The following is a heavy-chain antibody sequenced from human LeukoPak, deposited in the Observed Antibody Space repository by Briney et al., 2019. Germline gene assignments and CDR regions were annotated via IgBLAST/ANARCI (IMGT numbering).Heavy chain of an antibody. V-gene: IGHV4-4*07. CDR2: IYTSGST. J-gene: IGHJ3*02. CDR1: GGSISSYY. CDR3: ARAGAGIAAAGTLAFDI. Sequence: PSETLSLXCTVSGGSISSYYWSWIRQPAGKGLEWIGRIYTSGSTNYNPSLKSRVTMSVDTSKNQFSLKLSSVTAADTAVYYCARAGAGIAAAGTLAFDIWGQGTMVTVSS. D-gene: IGHD6-13*01.